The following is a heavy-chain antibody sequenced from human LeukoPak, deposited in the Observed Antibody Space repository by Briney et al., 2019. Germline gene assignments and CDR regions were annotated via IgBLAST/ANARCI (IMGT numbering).Heavy chain of an antibody. CDR1: GGSFSGYY. CDR3: ARGFCSSTSCYYRYYYYGMDV. D-gene: IGHD2-2*01. J-gene: IGHJ6*02. V-gene: IGHV4-34*01. Sequence: SETLSLTCAVYGGSFSGYYWSWIRQPPGKGLEWIGEINHSGSTNHNPSLKSRVTISVDTSKNQFSLKLSSVTAADTAVYYCARGFCSSTSCYYRYYYYGMDVWGQGTTVTVSS. CDR2: INHSGST.